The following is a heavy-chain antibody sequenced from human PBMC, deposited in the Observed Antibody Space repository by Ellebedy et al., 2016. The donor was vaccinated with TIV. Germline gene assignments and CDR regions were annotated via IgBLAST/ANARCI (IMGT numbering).Heavy chain of an antibody. D-gene: IGHD6-19*01. CDR3: ARDLDKSSGWYGGAAY. CDR2: ISYDGNSK. CDR1: GFTFNSYA. J-gene: IGHJ4*02. V-gene: IGHV3-30-3*01. Sequence: GESLKISCAASGFTFNSYAMHWVRQAPGKGLEWVAVISYDGNSKYYADSVKGRFTISRDNSMTTLYLEMNSLRAEDQAVYYCARDLDKSSGWYGGAAYWGQGTLVTVSS.